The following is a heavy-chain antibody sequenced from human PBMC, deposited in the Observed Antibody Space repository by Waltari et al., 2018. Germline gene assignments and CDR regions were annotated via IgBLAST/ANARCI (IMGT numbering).Heavy chain of an antibody. V-gene: IGHV4-59*11. Sequence: QVQLQGSGPGLVKPSETLSLTCTVSGGSISSHYWSWIRQPPGKGLEWIGYIYYSGSTNYNPSLKSRVTISVDTSKNQFSLKLSSVTAADTAVYYCARGGAYSGYDLDYWGQGTLVTVSS. CDR2: IYYSGST. J-gene: IGHJ4*02. CDR3: ARGGAYSGYDLDY. D-gene: IGHD5-12*01. CDR1: GGSISSHY.